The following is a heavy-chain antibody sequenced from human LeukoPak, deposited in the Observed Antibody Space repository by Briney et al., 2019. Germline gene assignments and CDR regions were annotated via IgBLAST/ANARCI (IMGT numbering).Heavy chain of an antibody. D-gene: IGHD6-6*01. CDR3: ARSRIAARSIDY. V-gene: IGHV4-30-2*01. Sequence: SETLSLTCSVSGDSISGGGFYWTWIRQPPGKGLEWIGNIYHSGSTYYTPSLQSRVTISVDTSKNQFSLKLSSVTAADTAVYYCARSRIAARSIDYWGQGTLVTVSS. CDR1: GDSISGGGFY. CDR2: IYHSGST. J-gene: IGHJ4*02.